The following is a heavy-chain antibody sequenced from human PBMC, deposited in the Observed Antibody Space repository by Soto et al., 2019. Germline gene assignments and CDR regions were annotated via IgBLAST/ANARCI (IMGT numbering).Heavy chain of an antibody. Sequence: GGSLRLSCAASGFTFSSYSMNWVRQAPGKGLEWVSSISSSSSYIYYADSVKGRFTISRDNAKNSLYLQMNSLRAEDTAVYYCARDKNQVGALGSYGMDVWGQGTTVTVSS. J-gene: IGHJ6*02. CDR1: GFTFSSYS. CDR3: ARDKNQVGALGSYGMDV. CDR2: ISSSSSYI. V-gene: IGHV3-21*01. D-gene: IGHD2-15*01.